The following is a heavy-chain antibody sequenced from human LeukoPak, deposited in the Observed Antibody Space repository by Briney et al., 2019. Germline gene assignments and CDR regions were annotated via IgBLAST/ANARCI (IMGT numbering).Heavy chain of an antibody. D-gene: IGHD3-10*01. J-gene: IGHJ5*02. Sequence: SETLSLTCAVSGGSLIGYYWAWVRQPAGQPLEWVGRFYRPDSASYNPSLKSRVTISVDTSKNQFSLKLSSVTAADTAVYYCARHSRAMVRGVIGWFDPWGQGTLVTVSS. CDR1: GGSLIGYY. CDR3: ARHSRAMVRGVIGWFDP. V-gene: IGHV4-4*07. CDR2: FYRPDSA.